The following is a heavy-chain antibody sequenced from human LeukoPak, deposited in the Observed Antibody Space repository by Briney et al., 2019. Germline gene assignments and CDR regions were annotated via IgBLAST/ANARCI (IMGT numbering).Heavy chain of an antibody. CDR3: ARDRSYGVDV. CDR2: INSDGST. V-gene: IGHV3-74*01. J-gene: IGHJ6*02. Sequence: GGSLRLSCAASGFTFSSYWMHWVRQAPGKGLVWVSRINSDGSTYYADSVKGRFTISRDNAKNTLYLQMNSLRADDTAAYYCARDRSYGVDVWGQGTTVTVSS. CDR1: GFTFSSYW.